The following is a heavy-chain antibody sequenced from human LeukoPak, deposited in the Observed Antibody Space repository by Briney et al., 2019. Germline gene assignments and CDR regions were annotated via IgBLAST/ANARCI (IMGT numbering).Heavy chain of an antibody. V-gene: IGHV4-59*01. Sequence: SETLSLTCTVSGVSLTTYYWTWVRQAPGNGLEWIGFVYYGGSTIYNPSLKSRVTMSLDTSKNQFSLRLNSMTAADTAVYYCARDGGYYFDYWGQGTLVTVSS. CDR1: GVSLTTYY. CDR2: VYYGGST. D-gene: IGHD3-16*01. J-gene: IGHJ4*02. CDR3: ARDGGYYFDY.